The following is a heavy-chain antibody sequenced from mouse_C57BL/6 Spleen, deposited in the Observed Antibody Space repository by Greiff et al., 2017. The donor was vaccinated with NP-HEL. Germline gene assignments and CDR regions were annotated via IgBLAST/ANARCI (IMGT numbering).Heavy chain of an antibody. CDR2: ISSGGDYL. D-gene: IGHD1-1*01. Sequence: EVMLVESGEGLVKPGGSLKLSCAASGFTFSSYAMSWVRKTPEKRLEWVAYISSGGDYLYYADTVKGRFTISRDNARNTLYLQMSSLKSEDTAMYYCTGGRGYFDVWGTGTTVTVSS. CDR3: TGGRGYFDV. CDR1: GFTFSSYA. V-gene: IGHV5-9-1*02. J-gene: IGHJ1*03.